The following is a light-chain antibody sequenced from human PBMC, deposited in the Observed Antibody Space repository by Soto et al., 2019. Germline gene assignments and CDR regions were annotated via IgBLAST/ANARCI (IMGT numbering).Light chain of an antibody. V-gene: IGLV2-14*03. CDR3: SSYTSTNTLGV. Sequence: QSALTQPASVSGSPGQSITISCTGTSSDIGGSNYVSWYKHHPGKAPKLMIYDVSNRPSGVSDRFSASKSGNTASLTISGLQAEDEDDYYCSSYTSTNTLGVFGGGTKLTVL. CDR1: SSDIGGSNY. CDR2: DVS. J-gene: IGLJ3*02.